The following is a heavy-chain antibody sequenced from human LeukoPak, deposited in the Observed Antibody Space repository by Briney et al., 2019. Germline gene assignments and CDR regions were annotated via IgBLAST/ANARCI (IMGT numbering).Heavy chain of an antibody. V-gene: IGHV3-64*01. CDR1: GFTFSSYA. D-gene: IGHD5-24*01. CDR2: ISSNGGST. J-gene: IGHJ4*02. CDR3: ATEYGRDGYKAEYYFDY. Sequence: GGSLRLSCAASGFTFSSYAMHWVRQAPGKGLEYVSAISSNGGSTYYANSVKGRFTISRDNSKNTLYLQMGSLRAEDMAVYYCATEYGRDGYKAEYYFDYWGQGTLVTVSS.